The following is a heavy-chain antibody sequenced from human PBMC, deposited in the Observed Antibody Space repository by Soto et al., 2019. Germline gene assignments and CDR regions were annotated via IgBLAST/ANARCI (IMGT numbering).Heavy chain of an antibody. CDR3: ARPDSSGYYIS. CDR1: GYTFTSYW. V-gene: IGHV5-51*01. CDR2: INPADSDT. D-gene: IGHD3-22*01. J-gene: IGHJ5*02. Sequence: ESLKISFAGSGYTFTSYWIAWVRQMPGKGLEWMAIINPADSDTRYSPSFQGQVTISVDKSIRTAYLQWSSLKASDTAIYYCARPDSSGYYISWGQGTLVTVSS.